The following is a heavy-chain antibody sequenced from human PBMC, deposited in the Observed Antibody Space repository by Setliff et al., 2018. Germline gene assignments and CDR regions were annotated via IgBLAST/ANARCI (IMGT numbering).Heavy chain of an antibody. J-gene: IGHJ5*02. D-gene: IGHD6-19*01. CDR1: GGSFSGYY. Sequence: PSETLSLTCAVYGGSFSGYYWSWICQPQGKGLEWIGEINQSGSTNYNPSLKSRVTITVDMSKNQFSLKLISVTAEATAVYYGARTSARIGRIGYRSGWRLWFDPWGQGTMVTVSS. CDR2: INQSGST. V-gene: IGHV4-34*01. CDR3: ARTSARIGRIGYRSGWRLWFDP.